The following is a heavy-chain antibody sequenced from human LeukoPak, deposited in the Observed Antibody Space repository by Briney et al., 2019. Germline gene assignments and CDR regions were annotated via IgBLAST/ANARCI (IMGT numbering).Heavy chain of an antibody. Sequence: SVKVSCKASGGTFSSYAISWVRQAPGQGLEWMGGIIPIFGTANYAQKFQGRVTITADESTSTAYMELSSLRSDDTAVYYCASGGFSASAYGVDVWGQGTTVTVSS. D-gene: IGHD3-16*01. J-gene: IGHJ6*02. CDR3: ASGGFSASAYGVDV. CDR1: GGTFSSYA. V-gene: IGHV1-69*13. CDR2: IIPIFGTA.